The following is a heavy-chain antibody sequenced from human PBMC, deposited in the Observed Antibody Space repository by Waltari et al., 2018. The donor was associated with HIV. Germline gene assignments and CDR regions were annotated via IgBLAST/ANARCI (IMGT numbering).Heavy chain of an antibody. CDR3: TTSERYCEDGVCYPDLDF. Sequence: VQVVQSGAEVKKVGESLRISCKGFGYTFSSHWMSWVRQKPGKGLEWMGRIGPRDSSITYNPSFEGRVIISVDKSIRTAYLQWDSLEASDTAFYYCTTSERYCEDGVCYPDLDFWGQGTLVSVSS. CDR2: IGPRDSSI. J-gene: IGHJ4*02. CDR1: GYTFSSHW. V-gene: IGHV5-10-1*01. D-gene: IGHD2-8*01.